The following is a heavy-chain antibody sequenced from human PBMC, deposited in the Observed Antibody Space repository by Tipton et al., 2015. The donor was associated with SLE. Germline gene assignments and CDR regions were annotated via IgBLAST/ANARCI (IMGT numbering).Heavy chain of an antibody. CDR3: ARLRISGVLTGSYEYEMDV. CDR2: INHSGSS. Sequence: TLSLTCTVSGDSITSFNQYLGWIRQPPGKGLEWIGEINHSGSSNSNPPLKSRVTMSVDTSKNQFSLNLTSVTAADTAVYYCARLRISGVLTGSYEYEMDVWGQGTAVTVSS. V-gene: IGHV4-39*07. CDR1: GDSITSFNQY. J-gene: IGHJ6*02. D-gene: IGHD3-3*01.